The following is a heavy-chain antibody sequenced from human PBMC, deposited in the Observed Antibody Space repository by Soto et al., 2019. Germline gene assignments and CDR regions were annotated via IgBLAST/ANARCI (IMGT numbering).Heavy chain of an antibody. CDR1: GGSISSSNYY. V-gene: IGHV4-39*01. CDR3: ARLPRYASGTIYGLDV. D-gene: IGHD3-10*01. J-gene: IGHJ6*02. Sequence: SETLSLTCTVSGGSISSSNYYWGWIRQPPGRGLECIGSIYYSGSTYYNPSLKSRISISVDTSKNQFSLKLRSATAADTAVYYCARLPRYASGTIYGLDVWGQGXTVTVSS. CDR2: IYYSGST.